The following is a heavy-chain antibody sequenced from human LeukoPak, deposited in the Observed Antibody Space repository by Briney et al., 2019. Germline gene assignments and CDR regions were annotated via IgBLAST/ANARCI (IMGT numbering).Heavy chain of an antibody. CDR3: ARDKAKHYYDSSGYDYHFDY. CDR1: GYTFTSYG. V-gene: IGHV1-18*01. CDR2: ISAYNGNT. Sequence: ASVKVSFKASGYTFTSYGISWVRQAPGQGLEWMGWISAYNGNTNYAQKLQGRVTMTTDTSTSTAYMELRSLRSDDTAVYYCARDKAKHYYDSSGYDYHFDYWGQGTLVTVSS. D-gene: IGHD3-22*01. J-gene: IGHJ4*02.